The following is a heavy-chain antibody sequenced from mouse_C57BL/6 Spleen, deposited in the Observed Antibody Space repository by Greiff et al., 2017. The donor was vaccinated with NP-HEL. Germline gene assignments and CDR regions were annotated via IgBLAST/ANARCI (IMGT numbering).Heavy chain of an antibody. CDR1: GFTFSDYG. Sequence: EVKLVESGGGLVKPGGSLKLSCAASGFTFSDYGMHWVRQAPEKGLEWVAYISSGSGTIYYADTVTGRFTISRDNAKKTLFLQMTSLRSEDTAMYYCARRPFAYWGQGTLVTVSA. V-gene: IGHV5-17*01. CDR3: ARRPFAY. CDR2: ISSGSGTI. J-gene: IGHJ3*01.